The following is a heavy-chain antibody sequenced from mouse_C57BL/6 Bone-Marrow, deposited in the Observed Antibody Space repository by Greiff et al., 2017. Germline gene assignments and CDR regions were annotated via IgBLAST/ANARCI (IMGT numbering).Heavy chain of an antibody. J-gene: IGHJ2*01. D-gene: IGHD2-5*01. CDR2: IRNKANNHAT. Sequence: EVMLVESGGGLVQPGGSMKLSCAASGFTFSDAWMDWVRRSPEKGLEWVAEIRNKANNHATYYAESVKGRFTISRDDSKSSVYLQMNSLRAEDTGIYYCTRHSNPYYFDYWGQGTTLTVSS. V-gene: IGHV6-6*01. CDR1: GFTFSDAW. CDR3: TRHSNPYYFDY.